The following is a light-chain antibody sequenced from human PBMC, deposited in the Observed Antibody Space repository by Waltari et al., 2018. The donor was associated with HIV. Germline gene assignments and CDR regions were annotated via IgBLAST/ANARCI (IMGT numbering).Light chain of an antibody. CDR3: QQYYSSPPYT. CDR1: KIVLFGSNNKNY. V-gene: IGKV4-1*01. J-gene: IGKJ2*01. CDR2: WAS. Sequence: DIVMTQYPDSLAVSLGERAPINCRSNKIVLFGSNNKNYLAWYKQKSGQPPKLLIYWASTRESGVPDRFSGSGSGTDFTLTIDNLQAEYVAVYYCQQYYSSPPYTFGQGTKLEIK.